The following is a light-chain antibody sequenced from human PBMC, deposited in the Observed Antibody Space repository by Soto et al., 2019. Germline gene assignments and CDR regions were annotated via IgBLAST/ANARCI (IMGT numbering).Light chain of an antibody. CDR2: GAS. Sequence: DLQMTQSPSSVSASIGDRVTITCRASQDISSWLAWYQQKPGKVPKLLVHGASSLQSGVPSRFSGSGSGTDFTLTISSLQPEDFATYYCQQANSFPPTFGGGTKVEIK. J-gene: IGKJ4*01. CDR3: QQANSFPPT. V-gene: IGKV1-12*01. CDR1: QDISSW.